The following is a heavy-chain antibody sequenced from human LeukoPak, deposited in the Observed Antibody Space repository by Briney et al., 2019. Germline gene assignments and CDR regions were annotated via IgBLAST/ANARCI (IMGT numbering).Heavy chain of an antibody. V-gene: IGHV3-73*01. CDR1: GFTFSGSA. J-gene: IGHJ4*02. CDR3: GSMGVSDY. D-gene: IGHD3-16*01. Sequence: GGSLRLSCAASGFTFSGSAMHWVRQASGKGLEWVGRIRSKANSYATAYAASVKGRFTISRDDSKNTAHLQMNSLKTEDTAVYYCGSMGVSDYWGQGTLVTVSS. CDR2: IRSKANSYAT.